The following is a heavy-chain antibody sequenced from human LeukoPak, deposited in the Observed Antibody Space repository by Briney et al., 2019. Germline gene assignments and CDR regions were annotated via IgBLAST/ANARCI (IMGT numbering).Heavy chain of an antibody. CDR1: GFTFNSYA. Sequence: GGSLRLSCAASGFTFNSYAMSWVRQAPWERLQWVSGISDSGGNTYYADSVKGRFTISRDNAKNSLYLQMNSLRAEDTAVYYCARECSSTSCPVLDWGQGTLVTVSS. CDR3: ARECSSTSCPVLD. D-gene: IGHD2-2*01. V-gene: IGHV3-23*01. CDR2: ISDSGGNT. J-gene: IGHJ4*02.